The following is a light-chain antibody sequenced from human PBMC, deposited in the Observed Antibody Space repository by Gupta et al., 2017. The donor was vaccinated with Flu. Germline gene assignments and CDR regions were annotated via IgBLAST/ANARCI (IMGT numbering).Light chain of an antibody. CDR2: DND. V-gene: IGLV1-51*01. Sequence: QSVLTQPPSVSAAPGQKVTFSCSGSSSNIGINYVSWYQKLPGRAPKLLIYDNDKRPSGIPDRVSGSKSGTSATLGITGLQTGDEADYYCGTWDNSLSAVVFGGGTKLAVL. J-gene: IGLJ3*02. CDR3: GTWDNSLSAVV. CDR1: SSNIGINY.